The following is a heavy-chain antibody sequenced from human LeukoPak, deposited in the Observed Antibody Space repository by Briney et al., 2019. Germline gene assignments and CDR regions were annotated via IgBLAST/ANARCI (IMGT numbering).Heavy chain of an antibody. CDR2: INHSGST. V-gene: IGHV4-34*01. Sequence: PSETLSLTCAVYGGSFSGYYWSWIRQPPGKGLEWIGEINHSGSTNYNPSLKSRVTISVDTSKNLFSLKLSSVTAADTAVYYCARIPTYGSGIYYYYSYYMDVWGKGTTVTVSS. J-gene: IGHJ6*03. CDR3: ARIPTYGSGIYYYYSYYMDV. CDR1: GGSFSGYY. D-gene: IGHD3-10*01.